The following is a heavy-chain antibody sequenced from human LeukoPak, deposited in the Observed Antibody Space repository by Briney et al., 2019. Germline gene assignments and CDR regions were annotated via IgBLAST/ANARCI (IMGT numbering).Heavy chain of an antibody. CDR3: ARYYCGRSKCPGDDF. V-gene: IGHV4-31*03. Sequence: SETLSLTCTVSDGSITSTGYHWAWIRQPPGEGLEWIGHIAFSGSTYYNPSLKSRVTMSLDTSRNQFSMKLTSVTAADTAVYYCARYYCGRSKCPGDDFWGQGTLVTVSS. CDR2: IAFSGST. D-gene: IGHD2-21*01. CDR1: DGSITSTGYH. J-gene: IGHJ4*02.